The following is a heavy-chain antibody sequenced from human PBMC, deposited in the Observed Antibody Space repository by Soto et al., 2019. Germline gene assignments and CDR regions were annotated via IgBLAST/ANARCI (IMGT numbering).Heavy chain of an antibody. D-gene: IGHD2-21*01. CDR3: ARDVSLLVILDS. Sequence: EIQLVESGGDLVKSGGSLRLSCVASGFAFSSYTMNWVRQAPGKGLEWISSISSGGDSTHYADSVKGRFTVTRDSAKNSVFLQMHSLRVEDTAVYDCARDVSLLVILDSWGQGTLVTVSS. V-gene: IGHV3-21*06. J-gene: IGHJ5*02. CDR1: GFAFSSYT. CDR2: ISSGGDST.